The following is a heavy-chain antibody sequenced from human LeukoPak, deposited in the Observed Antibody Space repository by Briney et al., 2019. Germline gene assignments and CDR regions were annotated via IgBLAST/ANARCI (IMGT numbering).Heavy chain of an antibody. D-gene: IGHD3-10*01. CDR3: ASWRDGFYYGSGSYQGKNWFDP. Sequence: PSETLSLTCTVSGGSISSGGYYWSWIRRHPGKGLEWIGYIYYSGSTYYNPSLKSRVTISVDTSKNQFSLKLSSVTAADTAVYYCASWRDGFYYGSGSYQGKNWFDPWGQGTLVTVSS. CDR1: GGSISSGGYY. J-gene: IGHJ5*02. V-gene: IGHV4-31*03. CDR2: IYYSGST.